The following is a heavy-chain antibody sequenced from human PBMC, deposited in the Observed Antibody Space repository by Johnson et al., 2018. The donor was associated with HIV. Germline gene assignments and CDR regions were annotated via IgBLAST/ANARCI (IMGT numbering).Heavy chain of an antibody. CDR2: ISFAGVKT. CDR3: ARGDYYDSSGFFIDAFDI. CDR1: GFSFSSYG. Sequence: QVQLVESGGGVVQPGRSLRLSCAASGFSFSSYGMAWVRQAPGKGLEWVTVISFAGVKTYYADSVKGRFTISRDNSKGTLYLQMDGLRPEDTALYYCARGDYYDSSGFFIDAFDIWGQGTMVTVSS. V-gene: IGHV3-30*03. J-gene: IGHJ3*02. D-gene: IGHD3-22*01.